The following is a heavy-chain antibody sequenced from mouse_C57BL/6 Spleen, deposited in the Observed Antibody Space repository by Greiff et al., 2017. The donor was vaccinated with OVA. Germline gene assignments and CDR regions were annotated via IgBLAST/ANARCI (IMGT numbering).Heavy chain of an antibody. D-gene: IGHD2-12*01. V-gene: IGHV1-61*01. CDR1: GYTFTSYW. Sequence: VQLQQPGAELVRPGSSVKLSCKASGYTFTSYWMDWVKQRPGQGLEWIGNIYPSDSETYYNQMFKDMATLTVDKSSSTVYMQLSRLTTEESAVYYRDKRRSNDDERTFDYWGQGTTLTVSS. J-gene: IGHJ2*01. CDR2: IYPSDSET. CDR3: DKRRSNDDERTFDY.